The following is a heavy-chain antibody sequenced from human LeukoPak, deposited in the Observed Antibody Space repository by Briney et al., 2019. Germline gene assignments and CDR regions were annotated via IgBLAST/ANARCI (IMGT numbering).Heavy chain of an antibody. D-gene: IGHD3-3*01. J-gene: IGHJ4*02. CDR2: IHYSWKT. CDR3: AEILDFTIFGGGDY. CDR1: GGPTSSYY. Sequence: PSQTLSLTCTVSGGPTSSYYWSWIRHPPRKGLECIGYIHYSWKTNYNTSLKSRITISVDTSKNQFCLKLSSVTAADSAVYYCAEILDFTIFGGGDYWGQGTLVTVSS. V-gene: IGHV4-59*01.